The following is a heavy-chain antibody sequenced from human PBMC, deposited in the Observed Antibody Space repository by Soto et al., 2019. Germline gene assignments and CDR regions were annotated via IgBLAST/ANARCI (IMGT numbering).Heavy chain of an antibody. CDR1: GFTFSSYS. Sequence: PGGSLRLSCAASGFTFSSYSMNWVRQAPGKGLEWVSSISSSSSYIYYADSVKGRFTISRDNAKNSLYLQMNSLRAEDTAVYYCARDRNFWGGSTARYGMDVWGQGTTVTVSS. J-gene: IGHJ6*02. CDR2: ISSSSSYI. V-gene: IGHV3-21*01. D-gene: IGHD3-3*01. CDR3: ARDRNFWGGSTARYGMDV.